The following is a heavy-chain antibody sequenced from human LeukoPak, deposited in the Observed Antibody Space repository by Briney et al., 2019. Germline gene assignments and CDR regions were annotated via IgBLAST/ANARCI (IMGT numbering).Heavy chain of an antibody. CDR2: INTNTGNP. D-gene: IGHD3-9*01. V-gene: IGHV7-4-1*02. CDR3: ATVLRYFDWDDAFDI. J-gene: IGHJ3*02. CDR1: VYTFTSYS. Sequence: ASVKVSCKASVYTFTSYSMNWVRHAPAQGLEWMGYINTNTGNPTYAQGFTGRFVFSLDTSVSTAYLQISSLKAEDTAVYYCATVLRYFDWDDAFDIWGQGTMVTVSS.